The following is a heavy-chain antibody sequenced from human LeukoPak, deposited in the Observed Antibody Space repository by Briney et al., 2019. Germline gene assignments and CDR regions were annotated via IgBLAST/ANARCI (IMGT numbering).Heavy chain of an antibody. CDR2: IYYSGST. Sequence: TSETLSLTCTVSGGSISSGGYYWSWIRQHPGKGLEWIGYIYYSGSTYYNPSLKSRVTISVDTSKNQFSLKLSSVTAADTAVYYCARVRRPTFDYWGQGTLVTVSS. J-gene: IGHJ4*02. CDR3: ARVRRPTFDY. V-gene: IGHV4-31*03. CDR1: GGSISSGGYY. D-gene: IGHD4-17*01.